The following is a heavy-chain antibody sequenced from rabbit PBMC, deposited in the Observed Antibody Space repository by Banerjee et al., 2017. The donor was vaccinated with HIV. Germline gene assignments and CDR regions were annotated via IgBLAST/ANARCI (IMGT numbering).Heavy chain of an antibody. J-gene: IGHJ4*01. Sequence: QEQLEESGGDLVKPEGSLTLTCTASGFSFSSSYWMCWVRQAPGKGLEWIGTIYAGSSGSAYYASWVNGRFTISKTSSTTVTLQMTSLTAADTATYFCARDLAGVVGWNLNLWGQGTLVTVS. CDR1: GFSFSSSYW. CDR3: ARDLAGVVGWNLNL. V-gene: IGHV1S45*01. D-gene: IGHD4-1*01. CDR2: IYAGSSGSA.